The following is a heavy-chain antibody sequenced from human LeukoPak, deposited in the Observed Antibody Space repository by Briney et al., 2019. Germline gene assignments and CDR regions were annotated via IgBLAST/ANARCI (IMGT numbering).Heavy chain of an antibody. J-gene: IGHJ4*02. CDR2: ISGSGGST. D-gene: IGHD5-18*01. CDR3: AKIGAAMVRGESFDY. CDR1: GFTFSSYA. V-gene: IGHV3-23*01. Sequence: GGSLRLSCAASGFTFSSYAMSWVRQAPGKGLEWVSAISGSGGSTYYADSVKGRFTISRDNSKNTLYLQMNSLRAEDTAVYYCAKIGAAMVRGESFDYWGQGTLVTVSS.